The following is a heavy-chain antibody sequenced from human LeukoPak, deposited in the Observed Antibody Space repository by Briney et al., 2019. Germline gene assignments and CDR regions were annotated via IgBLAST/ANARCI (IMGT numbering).Heavy chain of an antibody. CDR2: IYTSGST. Sequence: SQTLSLTRTVSGGSISSGSYYWSWIRQPAGKGLEWIGRIYTSGSTNYNPSLKSRVTISVDTSKNQFSLKLSSVTAADTAVYYCARHIRDQTYYYGSGSPIDYWGQGTLVTVSS. CDR3: ARHIRDQTYYYGSGSPIDY. V-gene: IGHV4-61*02. CDR1: GGSISSGSYY. D-gene: IGHD3-10*01. J-gene: IGHJ4*02.